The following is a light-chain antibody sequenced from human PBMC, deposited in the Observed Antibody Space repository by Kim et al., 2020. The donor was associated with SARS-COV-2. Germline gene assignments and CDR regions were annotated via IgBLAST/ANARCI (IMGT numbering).Light chain of an antibody. Sequence: ATTNCMSSQSVLTSSNNKNCSAWYQQKPGQPPKLRNYWASTRESGVPDRFSGSGSGTDVTLTISSLQAEDVAVYYCQQYYSTPPTFGGGTKVDIK. CDR3: QQYYSTPPT. J-gene: IGKJ4*01. V-gene: IGKV4-1*01. CDR1: QSVLTSSNNKNC. CDR2: WAS.